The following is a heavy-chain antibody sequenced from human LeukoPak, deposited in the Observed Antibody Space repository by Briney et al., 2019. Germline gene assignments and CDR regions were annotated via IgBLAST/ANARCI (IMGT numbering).Heavy chain of an antibody. Sequence: SETLSLTCAVSGGSISSGGYSWSWIRQPPGKGLEWIGYIYHSGSTYYNPSLKSRVTISVDRSKNQFSLKLSSVTAADTAVYYCDRVSASGGSWGNFDYWGQGTLVTVSS. CDR3: DRVSASGGSWGNFDY. CDR2: IYHSGST. V-gene: IGHV4-30-2*01. D-gene: IGHD2-15*01. CDR1: GGSISSGGYS. J-gene: IGHJ4*02.